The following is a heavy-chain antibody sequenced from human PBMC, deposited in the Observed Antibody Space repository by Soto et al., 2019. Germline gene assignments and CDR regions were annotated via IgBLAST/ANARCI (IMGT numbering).Heavy chain of an antibody. CDR1: GGSINSGQSY. CDR3: ARGILSTQPHLFDL. J-gene: IGHJ4*02. CDR2: IYYSGST. V-gene: IGHV4-31*02. Sequence: QVQLRESGPVLVKPSETLSLICNISGGSINSGQSYWSWLRQLPGKGPEYMGYIYYSGSTYYEPAFKSRMSIGFDKPRNQFSLKLRSVTAADSAVYFCARGILSTQPHLFDLWGPGALVTVSS.